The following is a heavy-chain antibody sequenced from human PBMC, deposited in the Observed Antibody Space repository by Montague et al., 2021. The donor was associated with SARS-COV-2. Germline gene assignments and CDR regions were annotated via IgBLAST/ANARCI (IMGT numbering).Heavy chain of an antibody. CDR2: IYYSGST. D-gene: IGHD2-2*02. Sequence: TLSLTCTVSGGSISSGGYYWSWIRQPPGKGLEWIGYIYYSGSTYYHPSLKSRVTISVDTSKNQFSLKLSSVTAADTAVYYCARVIAGYCSSTSCYTGWFDPWGQGALVTVSS. CDR1: GGSISSGGYY. CDR3: ARVIAGYCSSTSCYTGWFDP. V-gene: IGHV4-31*03. J-gene: IGHJ5*02.